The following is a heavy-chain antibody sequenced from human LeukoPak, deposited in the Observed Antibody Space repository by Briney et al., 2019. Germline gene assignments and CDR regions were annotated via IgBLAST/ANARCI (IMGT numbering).Heavy chain of an antibody. J-gene: IGHJ5*02. D-gene: IGHD2-2*01. V-gene: IGHV1-2*02. CDR2: INPNSGAT. Sequence: ASVTVSFKSSGYSFTDYFIHWVRQAPGQGLEWMGWINPNSGATNYAQKFQGRVTMTRDTSISTAYMELSRSRSDDTAVYFCARENCSSTSCYAWFDPWGQGTLVTVSS. CDR1: GYSFTDYF. CDR3: ARENCSSTSCYAWFDP.